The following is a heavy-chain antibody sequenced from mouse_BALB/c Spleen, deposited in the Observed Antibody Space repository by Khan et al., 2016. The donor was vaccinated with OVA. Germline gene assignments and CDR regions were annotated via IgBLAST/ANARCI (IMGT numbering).Heavy chain of an antibody. D-gene: IGHD2-14*01. CDR1: GYTFTNNG. CDR2: INTYTGEP. J-gene: IGHJ4*01. Sequence: QIQLVQSGPELKKPGETVKISCKASGYTFTNNGMNWLKQNPGKGLKWMGWINTYTGEPTYVDDFKGRFAFSLETSATTAYLQINNLKNEDTATYFCARVGYAGTMDYWGQGTSVTVSS. CDR3: ARVGYAGTMDY. V-gene: IGHV9-3-1*01.